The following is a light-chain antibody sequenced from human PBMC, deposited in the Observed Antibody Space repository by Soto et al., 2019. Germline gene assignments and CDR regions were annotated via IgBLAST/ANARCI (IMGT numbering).Light chain of an antibody. CDR2: DAS. Sequence: EIVLTQSPATLSLPPGERATLSCRASQSVSIYLAWYQQKPGQAPRLLIYDASNRATGIPARFSGSGSGTDFTLTISSLEPEDFAVYYCQQRSNWPLTFGGGTKVEIK. CDR3: QQRSNWPLT. V-gene: IGKV3-11*01. CDR1: QSVSIY. J-gene: IGKJ4*01.